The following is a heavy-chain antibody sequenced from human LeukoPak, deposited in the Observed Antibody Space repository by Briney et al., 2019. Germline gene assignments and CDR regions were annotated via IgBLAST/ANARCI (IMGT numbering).Heavy chain of an antibody. V-gene: IGHV4-39*01. J-gene: IGHJ4*02. CDR1: GGSISSSSYY. CDR3: ALSSNCSGGSCYSIIRLFDY. D-gene: IGHD2-15*01. Sequence: SETLSLTCTVSGGSISSSSYYWGWICQPPGTGLEWIGSIYYSGSTYYNPSLKSRVTISVDTSKNQFSLKLSSVTAADTAVYYCALSSNCSGGSCYSIIRLFDYWGQGTLVTVSS. CDR2: IYYSGST.